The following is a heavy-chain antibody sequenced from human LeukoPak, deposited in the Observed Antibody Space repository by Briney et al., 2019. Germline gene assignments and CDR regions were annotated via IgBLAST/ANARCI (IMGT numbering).Heavy chain of an antibody. D-gene: IGHD5-12*01. CDR1: GFILKSYY. CDR3: ARSTGGYDGLFDY. CDR2: ISSSGTSI. V-gene: IGHV3-48*01. Sequence: QPGGSLRLSCAASGFILKSYYMNWVRQAPGKGLEWVSLISSSGTSIYYTDSVKGRFTISRDNAQNSLYLQMNSLRAEDTAEYYCARSTGGYDGLFDYWGQGTLVTVSS. J-gene: IGHJ4*02.